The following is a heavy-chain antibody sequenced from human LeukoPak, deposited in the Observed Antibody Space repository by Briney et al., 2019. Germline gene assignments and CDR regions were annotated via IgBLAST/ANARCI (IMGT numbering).Heavy chain of an antibody. Sequence: SVKVSCKASGGTFSSYAISWGRQAPGQGLEWMGGIIPIFGTANYAQKFQGRVTITADESTSTAYMELSSLRSEDTAVYYCARGSPLYSGSYYFDYWGQGTLVTVSS. D-gene: IGHD1-26*01. CDR1: GGTFSSYA. J-gene: IGHJ4*02. V-gene: IGHV1-69*13. CDR2: IIPIFGTA. CDR3: ARGSPLYSGSYYFDY.